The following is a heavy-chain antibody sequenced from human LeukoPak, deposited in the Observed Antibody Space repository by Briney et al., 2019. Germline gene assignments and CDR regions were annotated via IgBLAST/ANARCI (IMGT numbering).Heavy chain of an antibody. CDR2: ISYDGSNK. V-gene: IGHV3-30*04. CDR3: ARDRVYYDSSGSDAFDI. D-gene: IGHD3-22*01. CDR1: GFTFSSYA. J-gene: IGHJ3*02. Sequence: PGGSLRLSCAASGFTFSSYAMHWVRQAPGKGLEWVAVISYDGSNKYYADSVKGLFTISRDNSKNTLYLQMNSLRAEDTAVYYCARDRVYYDSSGSDAFDIWGQGTMVTVSS.